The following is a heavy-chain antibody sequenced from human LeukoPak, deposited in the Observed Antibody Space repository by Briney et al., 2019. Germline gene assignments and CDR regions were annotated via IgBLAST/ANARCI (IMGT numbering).Heavy chain of an antibody. CDR3: ARGGRSALFTMVPNQIDY. CDR1: GYTFTSYH. CDR2: MNAKSGHT. J-gene: IGHJ4*02. Sequence: ASVKVSCKASGYTFTSYHIDWVRQAPGQGPEWMGWMNAKSGHTGYAQNLEGRVTMTRDTSTNTAYMELRGLRSEDTAVYYCARGGRSALFTMVPNQIDYWGQGTLVTVSS. D-gene: IGHD3-10*01. V-gene: IGHV1-8*01.